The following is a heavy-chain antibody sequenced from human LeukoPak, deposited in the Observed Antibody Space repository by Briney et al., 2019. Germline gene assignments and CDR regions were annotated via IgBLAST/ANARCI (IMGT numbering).Heavy chain of an antibody. Sequence: PGGSLRLSCAASGFTFSSYSMNWVRQAPGKGLEWVSSISSSSSYIYYADSVKGRFTISRDNAKNSLYLQMNSLRAEETAVYYCARAITYYYDSSGYSLFDYWGQGTLVTVSS. D-gene: IGHD3-22*01. CDR2: ISSSSSYI. CDR1: GFTFSSYS. V-gene: IGHV3-21*01. CDR3: ARAITYYYDSSGYSLFDY. J-gene: IGHJ4*02.